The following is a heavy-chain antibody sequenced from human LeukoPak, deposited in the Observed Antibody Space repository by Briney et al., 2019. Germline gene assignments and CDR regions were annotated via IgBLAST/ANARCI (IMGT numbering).Heavy chain of an antibody. J-gene: IGHJ4*02. D-gene: IGHD1-1*01. Sequence: GRSLRLSCAASGFTFSSYGMHWVRQAPGKGLEWVAVIWYDGSNKYYADSVKGRFTISRDNSKNTLYLQMNSLRAEDTAVYYCARDRAGTARVFDYWGQGTLVTVSS. V-gene: IGHV3-33*08. CDR2: IWYDGSNK. CDR3: ARDRAGTARVFDY. CDR1: GFTFSSYG.